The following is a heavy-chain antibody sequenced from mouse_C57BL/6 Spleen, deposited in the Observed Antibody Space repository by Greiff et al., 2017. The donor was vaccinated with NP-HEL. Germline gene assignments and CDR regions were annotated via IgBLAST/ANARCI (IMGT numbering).Heavy chain of an antibody. CDR2: ILPGSGST. CDR1: GYTFTGYW. D-gene: IGHD1-1*01. J-gene: IGHJ3*01. V-gene: IGHV1-9*01. CDR3: ARGYYGSRAWFAY. Sequence: QVQLKQSGAELMKPGASVKLSCKATGYTFTGYWIEWVKQRPGPGLEWLGEILPGSGSTNYHEKFKGKATFTADTSSNTAYMQRSSLTTEDSAIYYCARGYYGSRAWFAYWGQGTLVTVSA.